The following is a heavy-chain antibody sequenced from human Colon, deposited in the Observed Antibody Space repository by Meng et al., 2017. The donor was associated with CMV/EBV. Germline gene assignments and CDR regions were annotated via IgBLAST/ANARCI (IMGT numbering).Heavy chain of an antibody. D-gene: IGHD2-8*01. CDR2: ISSLASTT. CDR1: GFIFGDYY. CDR3: ARDRWCTRTKCDKFGDYGMDV. Sequence: GGSLRLSCVGSGFIFGDYYMSWVRQAPGKGLEWISYISSLASTTHYADSVKGRFTISRDNAKNSLFLEMNSLRAEDTALYYCARDRWCTRTKCDKFGDYGMDVWGKG. J-gene: IGHJ6*04. V-gene: IGHV3-11*04.